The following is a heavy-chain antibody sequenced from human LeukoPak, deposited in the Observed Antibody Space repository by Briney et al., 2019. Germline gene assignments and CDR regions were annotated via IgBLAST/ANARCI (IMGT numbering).Heavy chain of an antibody. CDR3: AREWAVAATVDY. D-gene: IGHD6-19*01. J-gene: IGHJ4*02. CDR2: IIPIFGTA. Sequence: SVKVSCKASGGTFSSYAISWVRQAPGQGLEWMGGIIPIFGTANYAQKFQGRVTITTDESTSTAYMELSSLRSEDTAVYYCAREWAVAATVDYWGQGTLVTVSS. V-gene: IGHV1-69*05. CDR1: GGTFSSYA.